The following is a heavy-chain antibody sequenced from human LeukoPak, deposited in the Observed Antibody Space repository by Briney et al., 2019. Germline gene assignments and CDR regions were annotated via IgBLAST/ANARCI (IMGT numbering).Heavy chain of an antibody. J-gene: IGHJ6*02. D-gene: IGHD6-19*01. CDR1: GFTFSSYW. CDR3: AKSWAGYYYYGMDV. Sequence: GGSLRLSCAASGFTFSSYWMHWVRQAPGKGLVWVSRINSDGSSTSYADSVKGRFTISRDNSKNTLYLQMNSLRAEDTAVYYCAKSWAGYYYYGMDVWGQGTTVTVSS. V-gene: IGHV3-74*01. CDR2: INSDGSST.